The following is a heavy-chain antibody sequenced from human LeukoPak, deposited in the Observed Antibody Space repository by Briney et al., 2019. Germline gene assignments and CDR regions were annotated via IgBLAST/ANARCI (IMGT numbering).Heavy chain of an antibody. D-gene: IGHD1-1*01. CDR1: GVSISSYY. J-gene: IGHJ3*02. CDR3: ARVESYPLRNAFDI. V-gene: IGHV4-4*07. CDR2: IYTSGST. Sequence: SETLSLTCTVSGVSISSYYWSWIRQPAGKGLEWIGRIYTSGSTNHNPSLKSRVTMSVDKSKNQFSLKLSSVTAADTAVYYCARVESYPLRNAFDIWGQGTMVTVSS.